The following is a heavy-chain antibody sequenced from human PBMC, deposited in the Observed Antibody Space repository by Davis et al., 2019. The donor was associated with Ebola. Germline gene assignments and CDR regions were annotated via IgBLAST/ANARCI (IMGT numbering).Heavy chain of an antibody. D-gene: IGHD4-17*01. V-gene: IGHV4-59*01. CDR3: ARVRRGGTVTKLGYYYYGMDV. CDR1: GGSISTYY. J-gene: IGHJ6*02. Sequence: PSETLSLTCTVSGGSISTYYWSWIRQPPGKGLEWIGYIYYSGSTNYNSSLKSRVTISVDTSKNQFSLKLSSVTAADTAVYYCARVRRGGTVTKLGYYYYGMDVWGQGTTVTVSS. CDR2: IYYSGST.